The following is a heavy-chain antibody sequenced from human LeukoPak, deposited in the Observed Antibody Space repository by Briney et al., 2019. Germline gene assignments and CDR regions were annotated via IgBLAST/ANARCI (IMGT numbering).Heavy chain of an antibody. J-gene: IGHJ5*02. D-gene: IGHD6-19*01. CDR1: GGSISSSSYY. CDR3: ARDSRSGWGNWFDP. Sequence: SETLSLTCTVSGGSISSSSYYWGWIRQPPGKGLEWIGSIYYRGSTYYNPSLKSRVAISVDTSKNQFSLKLSSVTAADTAVYYCARDSRSGWGNWFDPWGQGTLVTVSS. CDR2: IYYRGST. V-gene: IGHV4-39*07.